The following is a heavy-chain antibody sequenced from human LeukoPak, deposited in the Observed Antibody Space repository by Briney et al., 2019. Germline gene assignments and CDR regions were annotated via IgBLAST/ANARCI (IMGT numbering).Heavy chain of an antibody. J-gene: IGHJ4*02. CDR3: ARDCNSGNCYSDS. D-gene: IGHD2/OR15-2a*01. Sequence: ASVKVSCKASGYTFTTYGISWVRQAPGQGLEWMGWINTYNGNANSAQTFQDRVTMTRDTSTSTAYMDLRRLRSDDTAVYYCARDCNSGNCYSDSWGQGTLVTVSS. CDR1: GYTFTTYG. CDR2: INTYNGNA. V-gene: IGHV1-18*01.